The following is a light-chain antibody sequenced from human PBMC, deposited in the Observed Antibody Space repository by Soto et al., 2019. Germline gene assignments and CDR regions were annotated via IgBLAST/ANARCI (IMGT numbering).Light chain of an antibody. Sequence: DIQMTQSPSLLSASVGDRVTRTCQASQDISNYLNWYQQKPGKAPKLLIYDASNLETGVPSRFSGSGSGTDFTFTISSLQPEDIATYYCQQYDNLITFGQGTRLEIK. V-gene: IGKV1-33*01. CDR1: QDISNY. J-gene: IGKJ5*01. CDR3: QQYDNLIT. CDR2: DAS.